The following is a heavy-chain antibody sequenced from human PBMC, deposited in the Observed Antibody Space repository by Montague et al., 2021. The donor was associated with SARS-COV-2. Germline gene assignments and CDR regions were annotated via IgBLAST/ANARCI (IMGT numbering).Heavy chain of an antibody. CDR1: GGSISSYY. CDR2: IYYSEST. Sequence: SETLSLTCTVSGGSISSYYWSWIRQPPGKGLEWIGYIYYSESTNYNPSLKSRVTISVDTSKNQFSLKLSSVTAADTAVYYCARASVARKVLDYWGQGTLVTVSS. CDR3: ARASVARKVLDY. J-gene: IGHJ4*02. V-gene: IGHV4-59*01. D-gene: IGHD6-19*01.